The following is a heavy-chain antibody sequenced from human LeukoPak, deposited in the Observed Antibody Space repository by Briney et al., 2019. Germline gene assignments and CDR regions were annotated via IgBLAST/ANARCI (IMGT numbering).Heavy chain of an antibody. CDR2: IYHSGST. CDR3: AKQRGATPYYFDY. CDR1: GYSIGSGYY. Sequence: SETLSLTCAVSGYSIGSGYYWGWIRQPPGKGLEWIGSIYHSGSTYYNPSLKSRVTISVDSSKNEFSLKLNSVTAADTAVYYCAKQRGATPYYFDYWGQGTLVTVSS. D-gene: IGHD1-26*01. J-gene: IGHJ4*02. V-gene: IGHV4-38-2*01.